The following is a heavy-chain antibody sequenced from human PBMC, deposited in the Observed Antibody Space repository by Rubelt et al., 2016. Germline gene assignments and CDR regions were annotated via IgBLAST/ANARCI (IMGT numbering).Heavy chain of an antibody. V-gene: IGHV4-34*01. D-gene: IGHD6-13*01. J-gene: IGHJ6*02. CDR3: ARGRISSSRTSYYYYYGMDV. Sequence: QVQLQQWGAGLLKPSETLSLTCAVYGGSFSGYYWSWIRQPPGKGLDWIGEINHSGRTNYNPHLQSRVNISVDKSKNQFSLKLSSVTAADTAVYYCARGRISSSRTSYYYYYGMDVWGQGTTVTVSS. CDR2: INHSGRT. CDR1: GGSFSGYY.